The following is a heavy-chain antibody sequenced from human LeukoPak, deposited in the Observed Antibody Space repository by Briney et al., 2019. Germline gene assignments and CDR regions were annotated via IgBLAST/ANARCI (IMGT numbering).Heavy chain of an antibody. Sequence: PGGSLRLSCAASGFTFSDYAMHWVRQAPGKGLEFVSVIGPNGVYTYYANSVKGRFTISRDNSKSTVSLQMGSLRDEDMAVYYCARSPPGRTNWNYYDYWGRGTLVTVSS. J-gene: IGHJ4*02. CDR1: GFTFSDYA. V-gene: IGHV3-64*01. CDR3: ARSPPGRTNWNYYDY. D-gene: IGHD1-1*01. CDR2: IGPNGVYT.